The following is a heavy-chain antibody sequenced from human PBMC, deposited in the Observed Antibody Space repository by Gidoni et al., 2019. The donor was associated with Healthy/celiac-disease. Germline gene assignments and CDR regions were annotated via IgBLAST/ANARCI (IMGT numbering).Heavy chain of an antibody. D-gene: IGHD6-13*01. J-gene: IGHJ4*02. V-gene: IGHV3-30*18. CDR3: AKDTTPSSWYGVIDY. CDR1: GFTFSSYG. CDR2: ISYDGSNK. Sequence: QVQLVESGGGVVQPGRSLSLSCAASGFTFSSYGMHWVRQAPGKGLEWVAVISYDGSNKYYADSVKGRFTISRDNSKNTLYLQMNSLRAEDTAVYYCAKDTTPSSWYGVIDYWGQGTLVTVSS.